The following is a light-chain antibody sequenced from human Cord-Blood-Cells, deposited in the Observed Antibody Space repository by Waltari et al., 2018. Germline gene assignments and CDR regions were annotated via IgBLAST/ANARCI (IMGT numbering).Light chain of an antibody. CDR3: CSYAGSSTWV. Sequence: QSALTQPASVSGSPGQSITISCTGTSSDVGRSNLVSWYQQHPGKAPNLMIYEGSKRPSGVSNRFSGSKSGNTASLTISGLQAEDEADYYCCSYAGSSTWVFGGGTKLTVL. J-gene: IGLJ3*02. CDR2: EGS. CDR1: SSDVGRSNL. V-gene: IGLV2-23*01.